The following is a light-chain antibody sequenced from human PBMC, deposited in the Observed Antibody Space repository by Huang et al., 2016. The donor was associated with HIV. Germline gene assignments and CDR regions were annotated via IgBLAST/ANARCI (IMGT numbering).Light chain of an antibody. CDR3: QQYYNLVSIT. CDR2: WAS. J-gene: IGKJ5*01. Sequence: DIVMTQSPDSLAVSLGARATINCRSSRSVLLNSNRKNYLSWYQQKPGQHPKLLIYWASTRALGVPDRFSGSGAVTDFTLTISSLQAEDVAVYYCQQYYNLVSITFGQGTRLEIK. CDR1: RSVLLNSNRKNY. V-gene: IGKV4-1*01.